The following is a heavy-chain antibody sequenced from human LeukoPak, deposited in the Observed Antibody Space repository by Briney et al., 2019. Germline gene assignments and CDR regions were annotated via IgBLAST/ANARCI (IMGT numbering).Heavy chain of an antibody. V-gene: IGHV3-53*01. J-gene: IGHJ4*02. CDR3: ARDQLDH. CDR2: AFVGGDT. CDR1: GLDVSSTY. Sequence: GGSLRLSCASSGLDVSSTYMSWIRQAPGKGLEWVSTAFVGGDTYYAASVKGRFTLSKDSSRNTMFLQMHGLRPEDTAVYYCARDQLDHWGQGTLVAVSP. D-gene: IGHD5-24*01.